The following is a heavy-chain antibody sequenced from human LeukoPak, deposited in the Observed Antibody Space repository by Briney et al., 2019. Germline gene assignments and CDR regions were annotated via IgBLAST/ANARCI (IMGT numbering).Heavy chain of an antibody. CDR3: AFCGGDCHTFVDY. D-gene: IGHD2-21*02. V-gene: IGHV3-30*03. J-gene: IGHJ4*02. CDR2: ISSDGSNE. CDR1: GFTFSGYG. Sequence: PGRSLRLSCAASGFTFSGYGMHWVRQAPGKGLEWVAVISSDGSNEYYADSVKGRFTISRDNSKNTVYVQMNSLRAEDTAVYYCAFCGGDCHTFVDYWGQGTLVTVSS.